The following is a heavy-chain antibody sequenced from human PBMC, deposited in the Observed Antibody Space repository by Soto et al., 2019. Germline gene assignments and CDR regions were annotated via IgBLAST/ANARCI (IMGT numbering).Heavy chain of an antibody. J-gene: IGHJ3*02. CDR2: IYYSGST. CDR1: GGSISSGGYY. V-gene: IGHV4-31*03. D-gene: IGHD4-17*01. CDR3: AREISTVPQGAFDI. Sequence: QVQLQESGPGLVKPSQTLSLTCTVSGGSISSGGYYWSWIRQHPGKGLEWIGYIYYSGSTYYNPSLKIRVTIAVDTSKNQFSLKLSSVTAADTAVYYCAREISTVPQGAFDIWGQGTMVTVSS.